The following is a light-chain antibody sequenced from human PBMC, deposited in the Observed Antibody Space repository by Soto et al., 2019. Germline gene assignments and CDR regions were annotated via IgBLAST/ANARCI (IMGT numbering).Light chain of an antibody. V-gene: IGLV1-47*01. CDR3: AAWDDSLSGHWV. J-gene: IGLJ3*02. CDR1: SSNIGSNY. CDR2: RNN. Sequence: QAVVTQPPSASWTPGQRVTISCSGSSSNIGSNYVYWYQQLPGTAPKLLIYRNNQRPSGVPDRFSGSKSGTSASLAISGLRSEDEADYYCAAWDDSLSGHWVFGGGTKLTVL.